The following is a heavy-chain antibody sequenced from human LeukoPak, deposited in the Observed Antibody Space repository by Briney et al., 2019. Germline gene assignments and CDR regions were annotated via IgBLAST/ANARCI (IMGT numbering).Heavy chain of an antibody. Sequence: PGGSLRLSCAASGLTFGSYTMSWVRQAPGKGLEWVSGITATGSRTYYADSVKGRFTISRDSSKNTLYLQLNSLRVDDTAVYYCARGGYSSGYLRNYYYGMDVWGQGTTVTVSS. J-gene: IGHJ6*02. V-gene: IGHV3-23*01. D-gene: IGHD6-19*01. CDR2: ITATGSRT. CDR3: ARGGYSSGYLRNYYYGMDV. CDR1: GLTFGSYT.